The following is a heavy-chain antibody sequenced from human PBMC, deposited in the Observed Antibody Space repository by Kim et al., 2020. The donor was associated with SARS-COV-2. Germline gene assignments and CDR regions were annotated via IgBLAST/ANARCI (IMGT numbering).Heavy chain of an antibody. CDR1: GFTFSNYV. J-gene: IGHJ6*02. D-gene: IGHD2-2*01. CDR3: AKSTTPGNYHYYSGFDV. CDR2: ISGSATSI. V-gene: IGHV3-23*01. Sequence: GGSLRLSCAASGFTFSNYVMSWVRQAPGKGLEWVSTISGSATSIFYADSVKGRLTIARDNSKNTVYLHMNSLGADDTAVYHCAKSTTPGNYHYYSGFDVWGQGTPVTVSS.